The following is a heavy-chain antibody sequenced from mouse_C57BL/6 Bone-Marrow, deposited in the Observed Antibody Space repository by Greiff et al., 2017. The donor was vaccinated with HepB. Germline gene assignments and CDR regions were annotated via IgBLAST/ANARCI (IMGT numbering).Heavy chain of an antibody. Sequence: EVQLVESGRGLVKPGGSLKLSCAASGFTFSDYGMHWVRQAPEKGLEWVAYISSGSSTIYYADTVKGRFTISRDNAKNTLFLQMTSLRSEDTAMYYCARRDYDNYYAMDYWGQGTSVTVSS. CDR2: ISSGSSTI. V-gene: IGHV5-17*01. CDR3: ARRDYDNYYAMDY. J-gene: IGHJ4*01. D-gene: IGHD2-4*01. CDR1: GFTFSDYG.